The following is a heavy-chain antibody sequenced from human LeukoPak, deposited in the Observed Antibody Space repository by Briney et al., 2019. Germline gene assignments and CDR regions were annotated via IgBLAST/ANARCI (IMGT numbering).Heavy chain of an antibody. CDR1: GGTFSSYA. CDR3: ASEVVATITPIY. CDR2: IIPILGIA. J-gene: IGHJ4*02. V-gene: IGHV1-69*04. Sequence: ASVKVSCKASGGTFSSYAISWVRQAPGQGLEWMGRIIPILGIANYAQKFQGRVTITADKSTSTAYMELSSLRSEDTAVYYCASEVVATITPIYWGQGTLVTVPS. D-gene: IGHD5-12*01.